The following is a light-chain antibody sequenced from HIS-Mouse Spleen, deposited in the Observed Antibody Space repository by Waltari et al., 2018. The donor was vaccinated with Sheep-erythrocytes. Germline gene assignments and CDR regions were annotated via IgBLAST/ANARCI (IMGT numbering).Light chain of an antibody. V-gene: IGLV2-8*01. CDR2: EVS. CDR1: SSDVGGSNY. J-gene: IGLJ3*02. CDR3: SSYAGSNNWV. Sequence: QSALTQPRSVSGSPGQSVTISCTGTSSDVGGSNYVSWYQQHPGKAPKLMIYEVSKRPSGVTDRFSGSKSGNTASLTVSGLQAEDEADYYCSSYAGSNNWVFGGGTKLTVL.